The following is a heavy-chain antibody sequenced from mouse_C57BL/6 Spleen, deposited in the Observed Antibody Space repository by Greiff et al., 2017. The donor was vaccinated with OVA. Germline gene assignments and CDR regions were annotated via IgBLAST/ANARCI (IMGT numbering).Heavy chain of an antibody. V-gene: IGHV5-17*01. Sequence: DVKLVESGGGLVKPGGSLKLSCAASGFTFSDYGMHWVRQAPEKGLEWVAYISSGSSNIYYADTVKGRFTISRDNAKNTLFLQMTSLRSEDTAMYYCARNWDAMDYWGQGTSVTVSS. CDR2: ISSGSSNI. J-gene: IGHJ4*01. D-gene: IGHD4-1*01. CDR1: GFTFSDYG. CDR3: ARNWDAMDY.